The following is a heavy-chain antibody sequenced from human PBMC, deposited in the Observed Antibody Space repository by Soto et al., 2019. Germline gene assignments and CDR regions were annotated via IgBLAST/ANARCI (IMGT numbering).Heavy chain of an antibody. J-gene: IGHJ4*02. D-gene: IGHD4-17*01. CDR2: IYPGDSDT. Sequence: GESLKISCKGSGYSFTSYWIGWVRQMPGKGLEWMGIIYPGDSDTRYSPSFQGQVTISADKSISTAYLQWSSLKASDTAMYYCARWSGTVTSIKASSDYWGQGTLVTVSS. V-gene: IGHV5-51*01. CDR3: ARWSGTVTSIKASSDY. CDR1: GYSFTSYW.